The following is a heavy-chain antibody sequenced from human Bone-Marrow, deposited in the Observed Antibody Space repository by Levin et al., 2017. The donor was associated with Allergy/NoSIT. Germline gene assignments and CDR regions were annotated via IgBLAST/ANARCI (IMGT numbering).Heavy chain of an antibody. J-gene: IGHJ6*03. D-gene: IGHD2-21*01. Sequence: GGSLRLSCVASGFTFSSYAMHWVRQAPGKGLEWVAVIWYDGSNKYYANSVKGRFTISRDNSKNTLYLQMNSLRAEDTAVYYCARGVDCGGDCRTNYYYYYMDVWGKGTTVTVSS. CDR1: GFTFSSYA. CDR2: IWYDGSNK. V-gene: IGHV3-33*01. CDR3: ARGVDCGGDCRTNYYYYYMDV.